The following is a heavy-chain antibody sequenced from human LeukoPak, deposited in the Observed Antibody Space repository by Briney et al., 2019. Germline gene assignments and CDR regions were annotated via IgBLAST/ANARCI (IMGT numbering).Heavy chain of an antibody. V-gene: IGHV3-7*01. D-gene: IGHD4-11*01. Sequence: PGGSLRLSCAASGFTFSSYWMSWVRQAPGKGLEWVANIKQDGSEKYYVDSVKGRFTISRDNAKNSLYLQMNSLRAEDTAVYYCAKDQDYSNYASWSSLDYWGQGTLVTVSS. CDR3: AKDQDYSNYASWSSLDY. J-gene: IGHJ4*02. CDR1: GFTFSSYW. CDR2: IKQDGSEK.